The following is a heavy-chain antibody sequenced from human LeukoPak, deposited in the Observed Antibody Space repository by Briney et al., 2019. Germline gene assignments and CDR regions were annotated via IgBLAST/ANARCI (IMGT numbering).Heavy chain of an antibody. J-gene: IGHJ6*02. CDR3: ARGYSSAAVLYYYHGMDV. CDR2: ISSSSSYI. V-gene: IGHV3-21*01. D-gene: IGHD1-26*01. Sequence: GGSLRLSCAASGFTFSSYSMNWVRQAPGKGLEWVSSISSSSSYIYYADSVKGRFTTSRDNAKNSLYLQMNSLRAEDTAVYYCARGYSSAAVLYYYHGMDVWGQGTTVTVSS. CDR1: GFTFSSYS.